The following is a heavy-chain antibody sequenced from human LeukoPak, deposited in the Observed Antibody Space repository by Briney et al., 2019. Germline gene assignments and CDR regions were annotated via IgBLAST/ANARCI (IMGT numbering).Heavy chain of an antibody. V-gene: IGHV4-34*01. Sequence: SETLSLTCAVYGGSSSGYYWSWIRQPPGKGLEWIGEINHSGSTNYNPSLKSRVTISVDTSKNQFSLKLSSVTAADTAVYYCARVGTSGATAFDYWGQGTLVTVSS. CDR1: GGSSSGYY. CDR3: ARVGTSGATAFDY. D-gene: IGHD1-26*01. CDR2: INHSGST. J-gene: IGHJ4*02.